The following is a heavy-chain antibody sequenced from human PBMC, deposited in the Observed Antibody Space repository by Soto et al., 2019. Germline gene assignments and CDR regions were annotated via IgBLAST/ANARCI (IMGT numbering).Heavy chain of an antibody. CDR2: ISYDGGNK. J-gene: IGHJ4*02. CDR3: AEEEAGTGAQDY. Sequence: QVQLVESGGGVVQPGRSLRLSCAASGFTFSSYGMHWVRQAPGKGLEWVAVISYDGGNKYYADSVKGRFTISRDNSKNPLSLQMTSLGAEGTAVYYCAEEEAGTGAQDYWGQGTLVTVAS. V-gene: IGHV3-30*18. CDR1: GFTFSSYG.